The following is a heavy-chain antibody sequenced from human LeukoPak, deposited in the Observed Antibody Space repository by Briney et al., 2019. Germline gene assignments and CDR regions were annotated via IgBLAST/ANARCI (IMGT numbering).Heavy chain of an antibody. J-gene: IGHJ4*02. CDR2: IDYSGST. CDR1: GGSIRSYY. V-gene: IGHV4-59*08. Sequence: PSETLSLTCTVSGGSIRSYYWSWIRQTPGKGLEWIGYIDYSGSTNYNPSLKSRVTISVDTSKNQFSLKLSSVTAADTAVCYCARAPNYGGKPFDYWGQGTLVTVSS. CDR3: ARAPNYGGKPFDY. D-gene: IGHD4-23*01.